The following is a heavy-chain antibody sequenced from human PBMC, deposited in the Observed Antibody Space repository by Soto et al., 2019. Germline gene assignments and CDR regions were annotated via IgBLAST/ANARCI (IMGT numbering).Heavy chain of an antibody. CDR2: INPSGGST. CDR3: AREGVDTAMANFGGNYYYGMDV. J-gene: IGHJ6*02. D-gene: IGHD5-18*01. V-gene: IGHV1-46*01. CDR1: GYTFTSYY. Sequence: GSSVKVSCKASGYTFTSYYMHWVRQAPGQGLEWMGIINPSGGSTSYAQKFQGRVTMTRDTSTSTVYMELSSLRSEDTAVYYCAREGVDTAMANFGGNYYYGMDVWGQGTTVTVSS.